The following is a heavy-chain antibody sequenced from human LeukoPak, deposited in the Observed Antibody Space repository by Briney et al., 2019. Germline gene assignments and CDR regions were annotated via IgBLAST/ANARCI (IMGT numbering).Heavy chain of an antibody. D-gene: IGHD6-19*01. J-gene: IGHJ4*02. CDR3: ARDQGHLTYSSGWLLDEMLYYFDY. Sequence: PGGSLRLSCAASGFTFSSYWMSWVRRAPGKGLEWVANIKQDGSEKYYVDSVKGRFTISRDNAKNSLYLQMNSLRAEDTAVYYCARDQGHLTYSSGWLLDEMLYYFDYWGQGTLVTVSS. CDR2: IKQDGSEK. CDR1: GFTFSSYW. V-gene: IGHV3-7*01.